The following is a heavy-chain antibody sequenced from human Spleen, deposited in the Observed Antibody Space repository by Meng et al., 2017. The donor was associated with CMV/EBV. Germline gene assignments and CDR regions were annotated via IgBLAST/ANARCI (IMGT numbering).Heavy chain of an antibody. J-gene: IGHJ4*02. CDR3: ATDSAGYNDVWSAYYPLEN. V-gene: IGHV3-7*01. Sequence: SCKTSGYTFAGHYMHWVRQAPGKGLEWVANIKQDGSEKHYLDSVKGRFTISGDYAKNSVYLQMSSLRVEDTAIYYCATDSAGYNDVWSAYYPLENWGLGTLVTVSS. D-gene: IGHD3-3*01. CDR1: GYTFAGHY. CDR2: IKQDGSEK.